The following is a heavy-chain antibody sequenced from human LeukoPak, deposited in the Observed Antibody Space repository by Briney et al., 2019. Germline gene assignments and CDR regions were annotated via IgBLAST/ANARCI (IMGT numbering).Heavy chain of an antibody. CDR3: ARIRDDYVWGSYRMIPFDP. CDR1: GYTFTGYY. Sequence: ASVKVSCKASGYTFTGYYMHWVRQAPGQGLEWMGWISAYNGNTNYAQKLQGRVTMTTDTSTSTAYMELRSLRSDDTAVCYCARIRDDYVWGSYRMIPFDPWGQGTLVTVSS. D-gene: IGHD3-16*02. J-gene: IGHJ5*02. V-gene: IGHV1-18*04. CDR2: ISAYNGNT.